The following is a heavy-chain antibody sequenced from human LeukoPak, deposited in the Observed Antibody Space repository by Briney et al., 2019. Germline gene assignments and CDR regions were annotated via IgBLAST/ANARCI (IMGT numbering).Heavy chain of an antibody. CDR3: ARGRYGWLPFDY. CDR1: GGSISSSSYY. Sequence: SETLSLTCTVSGGSISSSSYYWGWIRQPPGKGLEWIGSIYYSGTTYYNPSLKSRVTISVDTSKNQFTLKLSSVTAADTAVYYCARGRYGWLPFDYWGQGTLVTVSS. J-gene: IGHJ4*02. D-gene: IGHD3-16*01. V-gene: IGHV4-39*06. CDR2: IYYSGTT.